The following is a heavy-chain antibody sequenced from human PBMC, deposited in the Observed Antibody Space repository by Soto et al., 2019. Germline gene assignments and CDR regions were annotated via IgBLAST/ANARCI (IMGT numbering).Heavy chain of an antibody. Sequence: QVQLVESGGGVVQPGRSLRLSCAASGFTFSSYGMHWVRQAPGKGLEWVAVIWYDGSNKYYADSVKGRFTISRDNSKNTLYLQMNSLRAEDTAVYYCARDLRRDIVVVVAVIDYWGQGTLVTVSS. CDR2: IWYDGSNK. V-gene: IGHV3-33*01. D-gene: IGHD2-15*01. J-gene: IGHJ4*02. CDR1: GFTFSSYG. CDR3: ARDLRRDIVVVVAVIDY.